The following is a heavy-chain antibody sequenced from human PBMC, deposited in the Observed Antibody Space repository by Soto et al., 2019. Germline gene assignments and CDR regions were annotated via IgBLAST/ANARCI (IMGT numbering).Heavy chain of an antibody. CDR3: AKEGCWICSSTSSSDWFDP. Sequence: GGSLRLSCAASGFTFSSYAMSWVRQAPGKGLEWVSAISGSGGSTYYADSVKGRLTISRDNSKNTLYLQMNSLRAEDTAVYYCAKEGCWICSSTSSSDWFDPWGQGTLVTVSS. V-gene: IGHV3-23*01. CDR2: ISGSGGST. J-gene: IGHJ5*02. CDR1: GFTFSSYA. D-gene: IGHD2-2*01.